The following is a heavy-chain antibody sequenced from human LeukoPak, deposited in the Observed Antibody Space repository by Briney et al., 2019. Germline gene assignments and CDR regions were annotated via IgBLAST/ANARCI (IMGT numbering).Heavy chain of an antibody. J-gene: IGHJ4*02. D-gene: IGHD5-18*01. CDR2: ISAYNGNT. CDR1: GYTFTSYG. V-gene: IGHV1-18*01. Sequence: ASVKVSCKASGYTFTSYGISWVRQAPGQGLEWMGWISAYNGNTNYAQKLQGRVTMTTDTSTSTAYMELRSLRSDDTAVYYCARVGVGIQLWSRGGFDYWGQGTLVTVSS. CDR3: ARVGVGIQLWSRGGFDY.